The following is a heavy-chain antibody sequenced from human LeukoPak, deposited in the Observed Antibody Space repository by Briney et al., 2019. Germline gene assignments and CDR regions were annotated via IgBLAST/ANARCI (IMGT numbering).Heavy chain of an antibody. J-gene: IGHJ4*02. D-gene: IGHD3-16*02. V-gene: IGHV1-69*05. CDR3: ARESSPYYDYVWGSYRYSLD. CDR2: FIPIFGTA. CDR1: GGTFSSYA. Sequence: SVKVSCKXSGGTFSSYAISWVRKAPGQGLEWLGGFIPIFGTANYAQKFQGRVTITTDESTSTAYMELSSLRSEDTAVYYCARESSPYYDYVWGSYRYSLDWGQGTLVTVSS.